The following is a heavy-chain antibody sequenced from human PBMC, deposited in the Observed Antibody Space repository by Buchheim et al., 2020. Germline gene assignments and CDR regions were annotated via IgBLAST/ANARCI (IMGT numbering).Heavy chain of an antibody. CDR2: ISYDGSNK. J-gene: IGHJ4*02. CDR3: ARVGSSWYDLVTYYFDY. V-gene: IGHV3-30*04. CDR1: GFTFSSYA. Sequence: QVQLVESGGGVVQPGRSLRLSCAASGFTFSSYAMHWVRQAPGKGLEWVAVISYDGSNKYYADSVTGRFTISRDNSKNTLYLQMNSLRAEDTAVYYCARVGSSWYDLVTYYFDYWGQGTL. D-gene: IGHD6-13*01.